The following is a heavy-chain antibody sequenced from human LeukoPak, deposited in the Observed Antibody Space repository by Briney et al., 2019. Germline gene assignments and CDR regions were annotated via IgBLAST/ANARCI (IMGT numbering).Heavy chain of an antibody. D-gene: IGHD4-17*01. Sequence: GGSLRLSCAASGFTFSSYEMNWVRQAPGKGLEWVSYISSSGSTIYYADSVKGRFTISRDNAKNSLYLQMNSLRAEDTAVYYCARGGDYGDIDYWGQGTMVTVSS. CDR3: ARGGDYGDIDY. J-gene: IGHJ3*01. CDR2: ISSSGSTI. V-gene: IGHV3-48*03. CDR1: GFTFSSYE.